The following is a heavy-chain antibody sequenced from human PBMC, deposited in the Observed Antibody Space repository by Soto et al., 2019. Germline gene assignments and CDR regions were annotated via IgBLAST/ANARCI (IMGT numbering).Heavy chain of an antibody. CDR2: ISSNGNST. Sequence: GGSLRLSCSASGFTFSSYAVHWVRQAPGKGLEYVSAISSNGNSTYYADSVKGRFTISRDKSKNTLYLQMSSLRTEDTAVYYCAKTTVPDAISGGMDVWGQGTTVTVSS. CDR1: GFTFSSYA. V-gene: IGHV3-64D*06. CDR3: AKTTVPDAISGGMDV. J-gene: IGHJ6*02. D-gene: IGHD2-2*02.